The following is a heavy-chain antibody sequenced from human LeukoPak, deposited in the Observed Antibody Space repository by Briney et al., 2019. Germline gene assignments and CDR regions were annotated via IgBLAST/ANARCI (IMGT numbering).Heavy chain of an antibody. D-gene: IGHD2-15*01. CDR3: ARDRRYCSGGSCFRGAFDI. CDR1: GGSISSYY. CDR2: IYYSGSN. V-gene: IGHV4-59*01. Sequence: SETLSLTCTVSGGSISSYYWSWIRPPPGQGLEWIGNIYYSGSNNYNPSLKSRVTISVDTSKNQFSLKLSSVTAADTAVYYCARDRRYCSGGSCFRGAFDIWGQGTMVTVSS. J-gene: IGHJ3*02.